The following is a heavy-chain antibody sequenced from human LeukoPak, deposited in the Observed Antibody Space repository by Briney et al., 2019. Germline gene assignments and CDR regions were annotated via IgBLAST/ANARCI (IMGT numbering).Heavy chain of an antibody. D-gene: IGHD7-27*01. J-gene: IGHJ4*02. CDR2: ISSSGSSI. CDR1: GFXFSSYE. V-gene: IGHV3-48*03. CDR3: ARALGPNF. Sequence: GGSLRLSCAASGFXFSSYEFNWVRQTPGKGLEWVSYISSSGSSIYYADSVKGRFTISRDNAKNSLYLQMNSLRAEDTAVYYCARALGPNFWGQGILVTVSS.